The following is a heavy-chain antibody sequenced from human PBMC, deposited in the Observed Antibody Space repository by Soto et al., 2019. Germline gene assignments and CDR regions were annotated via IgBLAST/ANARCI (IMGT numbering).Heavy chain of an antibody. Sequence: QVQLVQSGAEVKKPGSSVKVSCKASGGTFSTYTITWVRQAPGQGLAWMGRIIPIIGIINYAQKFQSRVTISADKFTGTAYMELTGLRSDDTAVYYCAGDPDSHYNDSHASSYPWGQGTLVTVSS. V-gene: IGHV1-69*08. D-gene: IGHD4-4*01. CDR2: IIPIIGII. CDR1: GGTFSTYT. CDR3: AGDPDSHYNDSHASSYP. J-gene: IGHJ5*02.